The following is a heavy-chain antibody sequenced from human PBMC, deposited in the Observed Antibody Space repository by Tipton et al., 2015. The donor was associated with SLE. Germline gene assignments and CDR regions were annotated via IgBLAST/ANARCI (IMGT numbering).Heavy chain of an antibody. CDR2: SHQSGTT. CDR3: ARPGEAYSWDAFDI. D-gene: IGHD2-21*01. Sequence: TLSLTCPVSGGSISSGSYYCSWIRQPPGKGLEWIGESHQSGTTNYHPSFKSRVTMSVDTSKNQFSLRLSSVTAADTAVYYCARPGEAYSWDAFDIWGQGTMVTVSS. V-gene: IGHV4-61*01. CDR1: GGSISSGSYY. J-gene: IGHJ3*02.